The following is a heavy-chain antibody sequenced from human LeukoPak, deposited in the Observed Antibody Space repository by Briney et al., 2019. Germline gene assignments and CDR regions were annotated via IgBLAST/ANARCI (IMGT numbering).Heavy chain of an antibody. CDR2: IQTDGGDK. V-gene: IGHV3-30*02. CDR1: GINFRASG. CDR3: AREGVTVVIGRFDY. D-gene: IGHD2-2*01. J-gene: IGHJ4*02. Sequence: GGSLRLSCAASGINFRASGMHWVRQAPGMGLEGVTFIQTDGGDKKCAAPVAGRFTISRDNSKNTVYLHMSSLRPDDTALYYCAREGVTVVIGRFDYWGQGTLVTVSS.